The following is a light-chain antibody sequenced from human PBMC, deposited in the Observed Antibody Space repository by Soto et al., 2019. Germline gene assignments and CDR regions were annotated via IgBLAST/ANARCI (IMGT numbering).Light chain of an antibody. CDR3: QSYDSSLSGSV. J-gene: IGLJ2*01. V-gene: IGLV1-40*01. Sequence: QPVLTQPPSVSGAPGQRVTISCTGSSSNIGAGYDVHWYQQLPGTAPKLLIYGNSNRPSGVPDRFSGSKSGTSASLAITGLQAEDEADYYCQSYDSSLSGSVFGGETQLTVL. CDR2: GNS. CDR1: SSNIGAGYD.